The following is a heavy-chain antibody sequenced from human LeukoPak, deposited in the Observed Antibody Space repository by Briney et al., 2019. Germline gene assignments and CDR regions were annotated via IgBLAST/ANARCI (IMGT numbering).Heavy chain of an antibody. CDR3: ARLALSSSLDY. V-gene: IGHV5-51*01. J-gene: IGHJ4*02. Sequence: GESLKISCKVSGYRLTNNWIGWVRQVPGKGLEWMGIIYPGYSDTRYSPSFQGQVTFSVDTSTSTVYLQWSSLKASDTAIYYCARLALSSSLDYWGQGTLVTVSP. D-gene: IGHD6-13*01. CDR2: IYPGYSDT. CDR1: GYRLTNNW.